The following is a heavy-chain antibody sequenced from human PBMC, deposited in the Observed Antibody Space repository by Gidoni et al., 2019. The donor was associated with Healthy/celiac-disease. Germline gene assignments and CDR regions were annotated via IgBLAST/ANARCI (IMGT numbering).Heavy chain of an antibody. CDR1: GFTFSSYA. V-gene: IGHV3-23*01. CDR2: ISGSGGST. Sequence: LSCAASGFTFSSYAMSWVRQAPGKGLEWVSAISGSGGSTYYADSVKGRFTISRDNSKNTLYLQMNSLRAEDTAVYYCATDEPLAPQKTQYYYYYGMDVWGQGTTVTVSS. J-gene: IGHJ6*02. CDR3: ATDEPLAPQKTQYYYYYGMDV.